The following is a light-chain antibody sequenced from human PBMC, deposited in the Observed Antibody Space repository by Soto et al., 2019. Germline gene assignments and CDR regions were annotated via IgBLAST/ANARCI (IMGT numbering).Light chain of an antibody. CDR1: SSNIGSYT. V-gene: IGLV1-44*01. CDR3: CSYAGSNNYYL. J-gene: IGLJ1*01. Sequence: QSVLTQPPSASGTPGQRVTISCSGSSSNIGSYTVNWYQQLPGTAPKLLIHTNIQRPSGVPDRFSGSKSGNTASLTVSGLQADDEADYYCCSYAGSNNYYLFGPGTKVTVL. CDR2: TNI.